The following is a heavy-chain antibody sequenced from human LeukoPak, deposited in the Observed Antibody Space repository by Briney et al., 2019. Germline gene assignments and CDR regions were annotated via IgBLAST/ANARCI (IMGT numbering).Heavy chain of an antibody. V-gene: IGHV3-30*02. CDR1: GFTFSSYG. Sequence: GGSLRLSCAASGFTFSSYGMHWVRQASGKGLEWVAFIRYDGSNKYYADSVKGRFTISRDNSKNTLYLQMNSLRAEDTAVYYCAKRDAYSSSSSLGAFDIWGQGTMVTVSS. J-gene: IGHJ3*02. D-gene: IGHD6-6*01. CDR2: IRYDGSNK. CDR3: AKRDAYSSSSSLGAFDI.